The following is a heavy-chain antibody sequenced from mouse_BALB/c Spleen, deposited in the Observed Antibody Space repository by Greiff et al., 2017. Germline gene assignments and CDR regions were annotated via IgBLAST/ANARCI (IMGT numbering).Heavy chain of an antibody. D-gene: IGHD1-2*01. CDR1: GYAFTNYL. J-gene: IGHJ2*01. V-gene: IGHV1-54*01. CDR3: ARATATPGYFDY. Sequence: QVQLQQSGAELVRPGTSVKVSCKASGYAFTNYLIEWVRQRPGQGLEWIGVINPGSGGTNYNEKFKGKATLTADKSSSTAYMQLSSLTSDDSAVYFCARATATPGYFDYWGQGTTLTVSS. CDR2: INPGSGGT.